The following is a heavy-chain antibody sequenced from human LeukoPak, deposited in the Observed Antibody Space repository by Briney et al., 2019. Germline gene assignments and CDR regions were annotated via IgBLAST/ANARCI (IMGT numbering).Heavy chain of an antibody. D-gene: IGHD2-2*01. CDR3: ARDVGAVPAAIYYYYMDV. CDR2: IKEDGSET. Sequence: GGSLRLSCSASGFTLSHYWMTWVRQAPGKGLGWVASIKEDGSETSYVDSVKGRFTISRDNAKNSLYLQMNSLRAEDTAVYYCARDVGAVPAAIYYYYMDVWGKGTTVTVSS. V-gene: IGHV3-7*03. J-gene: IGHJ6*03. CDR1: GFTLSHYW.